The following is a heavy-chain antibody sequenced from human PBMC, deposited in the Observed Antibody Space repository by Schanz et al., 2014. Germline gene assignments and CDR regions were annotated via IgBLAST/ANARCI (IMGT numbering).Heavy chain of an antibody. D-gene: IGHD3-22*01. CDR1: GFVFGDYY. J-gene: IGHJ4*02. CDR3: ARPPHDSSGYYPFDY. V-gene: IGHV3-11*05. Sequence: VQVVQSGGGLVKPGGSLRLSCAASGFVFGDYYMTWIRQAPGKGLEWLSYISDSGTYTNYADSVKGRFTISRDNAKSSLYLQMNSLRAEDTAVYYCARPPHDSSGYYPFDYWGQGTLVTVSS. CDR2: ISDSGTYT.